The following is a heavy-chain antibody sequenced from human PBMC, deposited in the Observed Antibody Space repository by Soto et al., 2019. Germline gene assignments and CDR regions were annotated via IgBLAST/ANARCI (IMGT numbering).Heavy chain of an antibody. CDR1: GGSISSYY. V-gene: IGHV4-59*01. CDR2: IYYSGST. J-gene: IGHJ4*02. D-gene: IGHD1-26*01. CDR3: ARVWEDHDGSYLDY. Sequence: PETLSLTCTVSGGSISSYYWSWNRQPPGKGLEWIGYIYYSGSTNYNPSLKSRVTISVDTSKNQFSLKLSSVTAADTAVYYCARVWEDHDGSYLDYWGQGTLVTVSS.